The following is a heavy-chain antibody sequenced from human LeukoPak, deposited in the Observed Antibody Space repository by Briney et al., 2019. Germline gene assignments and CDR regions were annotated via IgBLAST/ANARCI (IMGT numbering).Heavy chain of an antibody. Sequence: GGSLRLSCAASGFTFSSYSMNWVRQAPGKGLEWVSSISSSSSYIYYADSVKGRFTISRDNAKNSLYLQMNSLRAEDTAVYYCARVGLPSRMFDYWGQGTLVTVSS. D-gene: IGHD3/OR15-3a*01. V-gene: IGHV3-21*01. CDR1: GFTFSSYS. CDR2: ISSSSSYI. CDR3: ARVGLPSRMFDY. J-gene: IGHJ4*02.